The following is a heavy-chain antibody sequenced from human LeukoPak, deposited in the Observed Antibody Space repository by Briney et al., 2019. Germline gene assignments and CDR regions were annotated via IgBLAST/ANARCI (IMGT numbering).Heavy chain of an antibody. D-gene: IGHD3-10*01. J-gene: IGHJ5*02. CDR2: IWYDGSNK. Sequence: GRSLRLSCAASGFTFSSYSMHWVRQAPGKGLEWVAVIWYDGSNKYYADSVKGRFTISRDNSKNTLYLQMNSLRAEDTAVYYCARASTYYYGSGSRTGFDPWGQGTLVTVSS. V-gene: IGHV3-33*01. CDR1: GFTFSSYS. CDR3: ARASTYYYGSGSRTGFDP.